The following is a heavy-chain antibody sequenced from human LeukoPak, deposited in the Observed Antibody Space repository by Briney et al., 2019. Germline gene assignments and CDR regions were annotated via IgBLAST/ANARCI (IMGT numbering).Heavy chain of an antibody. CDR2: ISSSSSYI. D-gene: IGHD3-10*01. CDR1: GFTFSSYS. V-gene: IGHV3-21*01. CDR3: ARVNRWFGEFTYYYYYMDV. Sequence: KPGGSLRLSCAASGFTFSSYSMNWVRQAPGKGLEWVSSISSSSSYIYYADSVKGRFTISRDNAKNSLYLQMNSLRAEDTAVYYCARVNRWFGEFTYYYYYMDVWGKGTTVTVSS. J-gene: IGHJ6*03.